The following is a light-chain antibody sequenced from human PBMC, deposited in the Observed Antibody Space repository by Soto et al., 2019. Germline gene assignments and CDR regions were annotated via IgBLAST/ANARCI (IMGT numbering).Light chain of an antibody. Sequence: DIQMTQSPSSLSASVGDRVTITCRTSQSISTYLNWYQQKPGKAPKLLIYGVFSLESGVPSRFSGGVSGTDFSLTISSLQPEDFAVYYCQQSYSTPPTFGQGTKVEIK. CDR2: GVF. J-gene: IGKJ2*01. V-gene: IGKV1-39*01. CDR1: QSISTY. CDR3: QQSYSTPPT.